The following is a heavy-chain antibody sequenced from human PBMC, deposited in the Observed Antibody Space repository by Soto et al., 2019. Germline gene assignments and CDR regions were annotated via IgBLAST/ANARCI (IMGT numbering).Heavy chain of an antibody. CDR2: IIPIFGTA. Sequence: GASVKVSWKESGNSFTRYAMHWGGQAPGQRLEWMGWIIPIFGTANYAQKFQGRVTITADESTSTAYMELSSLRSEDTAVYYCAREGSLYDFDYWGQGTLVTVSS. V-gene: IGHV1-69*13. CDR3: AREGSLYDFDY. CDR1: GNSFTRYA. J-gene: IGHJ4*02. D-gene: IGHD2-8*01.